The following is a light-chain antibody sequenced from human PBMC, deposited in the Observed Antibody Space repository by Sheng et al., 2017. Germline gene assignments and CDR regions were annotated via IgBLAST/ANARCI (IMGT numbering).Light chain of an antibody. V-gene: IGLV3-9*01. CDR2: RDS. Sequence: SYELTQPHSVSVALGQTATITCEGDDIGSQNVHWYQQQPGQAPMLVIYRDSRRPSGIPERFSGFNSGNTATLTISRVQDGDEAVYYCQLWFCGTVFGGGTKLTVL. J-gene: IGLJ2*01. CDR1: DIGSQN. CDR3: QLWFCGTV.